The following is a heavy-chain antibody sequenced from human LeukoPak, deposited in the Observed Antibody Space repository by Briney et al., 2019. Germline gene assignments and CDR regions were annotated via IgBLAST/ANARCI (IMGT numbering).Heavy chain of an antibody. CDR1: GYTFTSYD. D-gene: IGHD3-9*01. CDR2: MNPNSGNT. Sequence: ASVKVSCKASGYTFTSYDINWVRQATGQGLEWMGWMNPNSGNTGYAQKFQGRVTMTRNTSISTAYMELSSLRSEDTAVHYCARTSSELRYFDWLSRWEGYYFDYWGQGTLVTVSS. V-gene: IGHV1-8*01. J-gene: IGHJ4*02. CDR3: ARTSSELRYFDWLSRWEGYYFDY.